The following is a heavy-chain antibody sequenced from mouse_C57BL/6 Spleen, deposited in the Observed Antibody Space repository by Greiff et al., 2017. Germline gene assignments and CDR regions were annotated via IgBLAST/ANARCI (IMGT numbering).Heavy chain of an antibody. Sequence: QVQLQQPGTELVKPGASVKLSCKASGYTFTSYWMHWVKQRPGQGLEWIGYINPSNGGTNYNEKFKSKATLTVDKSSSTAYMQLSSQTSEDSAVYYCARTGDIDGWYFDGWGTGTTVTVSA. V-gene: IGHV1-53*01. D-gene: IGHD2-3*01. CDR1: GYTFTSYW. CDR2: INPSNGGT. CDR3: ARTGDIDGWYFDG. J-gene: IGHJ1*03.